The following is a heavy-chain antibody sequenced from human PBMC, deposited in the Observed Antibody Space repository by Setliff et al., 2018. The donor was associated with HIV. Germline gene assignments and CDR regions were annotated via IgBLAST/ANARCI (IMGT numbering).Heavy chain of an antibody. J-gene: IGHJ4*02. V-gene: IGHV3-30*02. Sequence: PGGSLRLSCAVSGFTFSTYGMHWVRQAPGKGLEWVTFIEHDGSKKFYADSVKGRFTISRDNSKNTLYLQMNSLRAEDTAIYYCANNPGRSGYYDWGQGTLVTVSS. D-gene: IGHD3-22*01. CDR2: IEHDGSKK. CDR1: GFTFSTYG. CDR3: ANNPGRSGYYD.